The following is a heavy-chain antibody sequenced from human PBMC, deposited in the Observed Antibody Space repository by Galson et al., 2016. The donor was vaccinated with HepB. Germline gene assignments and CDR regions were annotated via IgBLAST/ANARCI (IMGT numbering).Heavy chain of an antibody. D-gene: IGHD2-15*01. CDR1: GFTFSSYA. CDR2: ISYDGSNK. J-gene: IGHJ5*02. V-gene: IGHV3-30-3*01. CDR3: AKERGWYGGPNYGS. Sequence: SLRLSCAASGFTFSSYAMHWVRQAPGKGLEWVAVISYDGSNKYYADSVKGRFTIFRDNARNSLYLQMDRLRAADTAVYYCAKERGWYGGPNYGSWGQGTLVTVSS.